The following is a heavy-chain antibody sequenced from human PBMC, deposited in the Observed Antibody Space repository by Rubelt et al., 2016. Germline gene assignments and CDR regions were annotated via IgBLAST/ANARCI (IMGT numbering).Heavy chain of an antibody. J-gene: IGHJ1*01. CDR3: ARGYGSGRYLPFQY. CDR2: IYHSGST. V-gene: IGHV4-34*01. CDR1: RGSSSGYY. D-gene: IGHD3-10*01. Sequence: QVQLQQWGAGLLKPSETLSLTCAVYRGSSSGYYWSWIRQPPGKGLEWIGSIYHSGSTYYNSSLKSRVTISLDKSKNQFSRKLSSVTSADTAGYYCARGYGSGRYLPFQYWGQGTLVIVSS.